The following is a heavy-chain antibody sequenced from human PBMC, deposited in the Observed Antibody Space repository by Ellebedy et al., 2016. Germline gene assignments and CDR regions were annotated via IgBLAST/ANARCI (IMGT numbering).Heavy chain of an antibody. CDR2: MNPNSGNT. CDR1: GYTFTGYY. V-gene: IGHV1-8*02. J-gene: IGHJ5*02. Sequence: ASVKVSXXASGYTFTGYYMHWVRQAPGQGLEWMGWMNPNSGNTGYAQKFQGRVTMTRNTSISTAYMELSSLRSEDTAVYYCASGGTGFDPWGQGTLVTVSS. D-gene: IGHD2-8*02. CDR3: ASGGTGFDP.